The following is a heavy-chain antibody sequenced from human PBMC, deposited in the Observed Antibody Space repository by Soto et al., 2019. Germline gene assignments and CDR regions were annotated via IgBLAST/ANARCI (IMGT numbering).Heavy chain of an antibody. D-gene: IGHD3-10*01. Sequence: EASVKVSCKASGGTFSSYAISWVRQAPGQGLEWMGGIIPIFGTANYAQKFQGRVTITADKSTSTPYMELSSLRSEDTAVYYCASGSTMVRGVTYYFDYWGQGTLVTVSS. CDR1: GGTFSSYA. V-gene: IGHV1-69*06. CDR2: IIPIFGTA. CDR3: ASGSTMVRGVTYYFDY. J-gene: IGHJ4*02.